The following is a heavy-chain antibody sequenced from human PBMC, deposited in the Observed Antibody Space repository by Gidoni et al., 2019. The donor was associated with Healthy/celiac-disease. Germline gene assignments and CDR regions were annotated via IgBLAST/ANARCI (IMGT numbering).Heavy chain of an antibody. CDR2: ISGSGGST. Sequence: EVQLLESGGGLAQPGGSLRLSCAASGFTFSSYAMSWVRQAPGKGLEWVSDISGSGGSTYYADSVKGRFTISRDNSKNTLYLQMNSLRAEDTAVYYCAKVGWRQLVHFCDYWGQGTLVTVSS. CDR3: AKVGWRQLVHFCDY. CDR1: GFTFSSYA. J-gene: IGHJ4*02. D-gene: IGHD6-13*01. V-gene: IGHV3-23*01.